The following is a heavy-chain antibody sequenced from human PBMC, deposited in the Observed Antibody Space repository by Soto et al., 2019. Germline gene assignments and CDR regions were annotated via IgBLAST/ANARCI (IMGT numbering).Heavy chain of an antibody. CDR3: ARGEPIAARPPNYYYYYGMDV. V-gene: IGHV1-18*01. CDR1: GYTFTSYG. CDR2: ISAYNGNT. D-gene: IGHD6-6*01. Sequence: ASVKVSCKASGYTFTSYGISWVRQAPGQGLEWMGWISAYNGNTNYAQKLQGRVTMTTDTSTSTAYMELRSLRSDDTAVYYCARGEPIAARPPNYYYYYGMDVWGQGTTVTVSS. J-gene: IGHJ6*02.